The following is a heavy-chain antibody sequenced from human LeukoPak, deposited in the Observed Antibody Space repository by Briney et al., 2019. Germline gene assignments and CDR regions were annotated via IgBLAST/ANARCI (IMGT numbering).Heavy chain of an antibody. CDR2: ISAYNGNT. J-gene: IGHJ5*02. Sequence: ASVKVSCKASGYTFTSYGISWVRQAPGQGLEWMGWISAYNGNTNYAQKLQGRVTMTRNTSISTAYMELSSLRSEDTAVYYCARAGGITMVRGVIRTDPDLDPWGEGTLVTVSS. CDR3: ARAGGITMVRGVIRTDPDLDP. D-gene: IGHD3-10*01. CDR1: GYTFTSYG. V-gene: IGHV1-18*01.